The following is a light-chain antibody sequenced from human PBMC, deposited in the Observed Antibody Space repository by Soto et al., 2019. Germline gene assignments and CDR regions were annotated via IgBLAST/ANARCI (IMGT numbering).Light chain of an antibody. CDR3: QQYGRPPDT. Sequence: EIVLTQPPGTLSLSPGERDTLSCRASQSLYVSYLAWYQQKSGQAHRVLIHGAISRPAGSPARSSGRDSETDFNLIIDAVEPEDSAVYYGQQYGRPPDTFGRGTRLEI. CDR2: GAI. J-gene: IGKJ5*01. CDR1: QSLYVSY. V-gene: IGKV3-20*01.